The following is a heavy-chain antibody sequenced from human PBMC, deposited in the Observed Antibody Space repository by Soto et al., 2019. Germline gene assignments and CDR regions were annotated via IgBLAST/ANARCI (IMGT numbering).Heavy chain of an antibody. J-gene: IGHJ4*02. Sequence: ASVKVSCKASGYTFTGYYMHWVRQAPGQGLEWMGWINPNSGGTNYAQRFQGWVTMTRDTSISTAYMELSRLRSDDTAVYYCARDTQWYYDYIWGSYRPSYYFDYWGQGTLVTVSS. CDR3: ARDTQWYYDYIWGSYRPSYYFDY. D-gene: IGHD3-16*02. V-gene: IGHV1-2*04. CDR2: INPNSGGT. CDR1: GYTFTGYY.